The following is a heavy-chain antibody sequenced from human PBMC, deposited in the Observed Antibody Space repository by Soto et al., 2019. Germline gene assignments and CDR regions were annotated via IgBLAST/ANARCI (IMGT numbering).Heavy chain of an antibody. CDR1: GDSISSYY. CDR2: ISYSGST. Sequence: QVKLQGSGPGLLKPSETLSLTCTVSGDSISSYYLSWIRQHPGKGLEWIGYISYSGSTNYHPSLKSRVTITVNTTNNQFSLKLSSVTAAATAVYYCARRNRDYRDYWSQGTLVTVS. D-gene: IGHD4-17*01. V-gene: IGHV4-59*01. CDR3: ARRNRDYRDY. J-gene: IGHJ4*02.